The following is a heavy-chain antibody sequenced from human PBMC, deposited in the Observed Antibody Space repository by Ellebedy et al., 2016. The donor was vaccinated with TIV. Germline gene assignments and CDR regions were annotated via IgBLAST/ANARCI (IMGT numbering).Heavy chain of an antibody. CDR3: ARLGGKATAGASDY. Sequence: GESLKISCAASGFTFSGYYMSWFRQAPGKGPEWVSYISYSGDLMYYADSVKGRFTTSRDNAENSLYLQMNSLRAEDTAVYYCARLGGKATAGASDYWGQGTLVIVSS. D-gene: IGHD6-13*01. CDR2: ISYSGDLM. V-gene: IGHV3-11*01. CDR1: GFTFSGYY. J-gene: IGHJ4*02.